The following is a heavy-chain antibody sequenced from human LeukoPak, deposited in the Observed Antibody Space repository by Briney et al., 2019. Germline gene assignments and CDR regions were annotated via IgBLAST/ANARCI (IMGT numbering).Heavy chain of an antibody. CDR1: GFTFSSYA. CDR2: ISYDGSNK. J-gene: IGHJ4*02. D-gene: IGHD2-2*02. Sequence: PGGSLRLSCAASGFTFSSYAMHWVRRAPGKELEWVAVISYDGSNKYYADSVKGRFTISRDNSKNTLYLQMNSLRAEDTAVYYCARDDPKAFIYVVDYWGQGTLVTVSS. V-gene: IGHV3-30-3*01. CDR3: ARDDPKAFIYVVDY.